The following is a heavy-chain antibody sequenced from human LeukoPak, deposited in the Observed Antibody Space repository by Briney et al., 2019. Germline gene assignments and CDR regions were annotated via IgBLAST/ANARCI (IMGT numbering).Heavy chain of an antibody. Sequence: GASVKVSCKASGYTFTSYGITWVRQAPGQGLEWMGWISAYNGNTNYAQNLQGRVTMTTDTSTRTVYMELRSLRSDDTAAYYYAREDYCSGGSCYEGAVDYWGQGTLVTVSS. CDR1: GYTFTSYG. V-gene: IGHV1-18*04. J-gene: IGHJ4*02. CDR3: AREDYCSGGSCYEGAVDY. CDR2: ISAYNGNT. D-gene: IGHD2-15*01.